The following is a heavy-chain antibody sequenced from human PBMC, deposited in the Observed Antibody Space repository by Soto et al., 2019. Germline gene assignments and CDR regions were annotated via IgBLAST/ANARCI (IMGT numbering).Heavy chain of an antibody. CDR3: ARDASRDSSSRGWFDP. Sequence: GGSLRLSCAASGFTFRSFTMNWVRQAPGKGLEWVSTISSNSAYIYYTDALRGRCTISRDNAKNSLHLQMNSLRAEDRAVYYCARDASRDSSSRGWFDPWGPGTLVTVSS. V-gene: IGHV3-21*01. CDR1: GFTFRSFT. CDR2: ISSNSAYI. J-gene: IGHJ5*02. D-gene: IGHD6-13*01.